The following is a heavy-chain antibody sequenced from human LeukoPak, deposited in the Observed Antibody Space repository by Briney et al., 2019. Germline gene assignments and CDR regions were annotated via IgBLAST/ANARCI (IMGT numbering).Heavy chain of an antibody. CDR3: ARARDCSGGSCYQFNWFDP. Sequence: SETLSLTCTVSGGSISSGAYYWSWIRQHPGKGLEWIGYIFYSGSTYYNPSLKSRVTMSVDTSKNQFSLKLSSVTAADTAVYYCARARDCSGGSCYQFNWFDPWGQGTLVTVSS. CDR2: IFYSGST. D-gene: IGHD2-15*01. J-gene: IGHJ5*02. CDR1: GGSISSGAYY. V-gene: IGHV4-31*03.